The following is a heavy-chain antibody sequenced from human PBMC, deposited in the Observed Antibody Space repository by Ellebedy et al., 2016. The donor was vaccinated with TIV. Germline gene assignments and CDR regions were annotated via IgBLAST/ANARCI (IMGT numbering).Heavy chain of an antibody. J-gene: IGHJ5*02. CDR3: ARDPGGGGDFGDNWFDP. CDR2: LYPDAKT. Sequence: GGSLRLSCEASGIIVSDYFMNWVRQAPGKGLEWVSVLYPDAKTNYTDSVNGRFIVSRDNSKNTLYLQMNRLRAEETAVYYCARDPGGGGDFGDNWFDPWGQGTLVTVSS. CDR1: GIIVSDYF. D-gene: IGHD2-21*01. V-gene: IGHV3-66*01.